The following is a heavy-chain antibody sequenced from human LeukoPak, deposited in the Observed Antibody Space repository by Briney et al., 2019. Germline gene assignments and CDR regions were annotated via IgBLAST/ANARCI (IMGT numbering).Heavy chain of an antibody. CDR1: GFTFSSYG. CDR2: ISYDGGNK. Sequence: GGSLRLSCAASGFTFSSYGMHWVRQAPGKGLEWVAVISYDGGNKYYADSVKGRFTISRDNSKNTLYLQMNSLRAEDTAVYYCAKDARTWIQLWLHYYYYGMDVWGQGTTVTVSS. J-gene: IGHJ6*02. CDR3: AKDARTWIQLWLHYYYYGMDV. V-gene: IGHV3-30*18. D-gene: IGHD5-18*01.